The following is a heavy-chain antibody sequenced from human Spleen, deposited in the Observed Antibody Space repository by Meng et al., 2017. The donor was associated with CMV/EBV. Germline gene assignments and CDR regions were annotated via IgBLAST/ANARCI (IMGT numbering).Heavy chain of an antibody. Sequence: QITLKESGPTLVKLTQTLTLTCTFSGFSLSTSGVGVGWIRQPPGKALEWLALIYGDGDKRYSPSLRSRLTITKDTSKNQVVLTMTNMDPVDTATYFCANSYCSRGTCYSFYYWGQGTLVTVSS. J-gene: IGHJ4*02. V-gene: IGHV2-5*02. CDR2: IYGDGDK. CDR3: ANSYCSRGTCYSFYY. CDR1: GFSLSTSGVG. D-gene: IGHD2-15*01.